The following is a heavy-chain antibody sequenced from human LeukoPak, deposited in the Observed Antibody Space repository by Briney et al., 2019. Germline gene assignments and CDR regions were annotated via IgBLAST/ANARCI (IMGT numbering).Heavy chain of an antibody. V-gene: IGHV3-23*01. CDR3: ATYADPTDQRYFDN. D-gene: IGHD2-8*01. CDR1: GFLFRNYA. Sequence: GGSLRLSCTASGFLFRNYAMSWVRQAPGKGLEWVSTITHSGAGTYYTDSVEGRFTISRDNSRNTLSLQMNSLRAEDTAVFYCATYADPTDQRYFDNWGQGTLVTVSA. CDR2: ITHSGAGT. J-gene: IGHJ4*02.